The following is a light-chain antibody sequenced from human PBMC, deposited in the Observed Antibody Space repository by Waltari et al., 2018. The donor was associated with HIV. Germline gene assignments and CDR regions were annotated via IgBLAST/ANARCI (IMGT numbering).Light chain of an antibody. CDR3: QQYSAWPLT. V-gene: IGKV3-15*01. CDR2: GAS. Sequence: EIVMTQSPATLSVSPGERATLSCRASQTVGNNLAWYQQKPGQVPRLLIYGASSRATNIPTNFSGSGSGTEFTLTITSLQSEDVAVYYCQQYSAWPLTFGGGTKVEMK. J-gene: IGKJ4*01. CDR1: QTVGNN.